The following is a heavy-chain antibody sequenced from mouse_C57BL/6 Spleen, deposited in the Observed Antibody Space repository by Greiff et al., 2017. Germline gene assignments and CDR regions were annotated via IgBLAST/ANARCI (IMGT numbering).Heavy chain of an antibody. D-gene: IGHD2-2*01. CDR1: GYTFTSYW. V-gene: IGHV1-69*01. J-gene: IGHJ3*01. CDR3: ARSPFDGYGAY. CDR2: IDPSDSYT. Sequence: QVQLKESGAELVMPGASVKLSCKASGYTFTSYWMHWVKQRPGQGLEWIGEIDPSDSYTNYNQKFKGKSTLTVDKSSSTAYMQLSSLTSEDSAVYYCARSPFDGYGAYWGQGTLVTVSA.